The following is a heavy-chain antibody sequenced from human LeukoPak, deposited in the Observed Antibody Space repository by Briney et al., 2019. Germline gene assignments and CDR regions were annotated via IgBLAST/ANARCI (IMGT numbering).Heavy chain of an antibody. J-gene: IGHJ4*02. CDR3: ARDSTRGYYQRAHDY. D-gene: IGHD3-3*01. CDR2: ISAYNGNT. Sequence: ASVKVSCKASGYTFTSYGISWVRQAPGQGLEWMGWISAYNGNTNYAQKLQGRVTMTTDTSTSTAYMELRSLRSDDTAVYYCARDSTRGYYQRAHDYWGQGTLVTVSS. CDR1: GYTFTSYG. V-gene: IGHV1-18*01.